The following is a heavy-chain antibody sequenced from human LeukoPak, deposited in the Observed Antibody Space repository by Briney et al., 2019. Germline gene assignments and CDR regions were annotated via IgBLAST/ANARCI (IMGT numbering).Heavy chain of an antibody. CDR2: IYSGGST. Sequence: TGGSLRLSCAASGFTVSSNYMSWVRQAPGKGLEWVSVIYSGGSTYYADSVKGRFTISRDNSKNTLYLQMNNLRAEDTAVYYCAKITMVTTPNYWGQGTLVTVSS. V-gene: IGHV3-53*01. CDR1: GFTVSSNY. D-gene: IGHD4-17*01. J-gene: IGHJ4*02. CDR3: AKITMVTTPNY.